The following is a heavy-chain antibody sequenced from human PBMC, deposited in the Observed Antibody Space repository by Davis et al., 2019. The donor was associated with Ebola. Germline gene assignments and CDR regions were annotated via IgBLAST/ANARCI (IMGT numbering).Heavy chain of an antibody. CDR2: ISYDGSNK. D-gene: IGHD6-13*01. V-gene: IGHV3-30-3*01. CDR1: GFTFRTYA. Sequence: GESLKISCAASGFTFRTYAMHWVRQAPGKGLEWVAVISYDGSNKYYADSVKGRFTISRDNSKNTLYLQMNSLRAEDTAVYYCAREGGSGSSWYMSGDHDAFDIWGQGTMVTVSS. J-gene: IGHJ3*02. CDR3: AREGGSGSSWYMSGDHDAFDI.